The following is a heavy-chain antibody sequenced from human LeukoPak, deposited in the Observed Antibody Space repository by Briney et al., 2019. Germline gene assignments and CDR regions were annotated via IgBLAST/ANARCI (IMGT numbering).Heavy chain of an antibody. J-gene: IGHJ4*02. V-gene: IGHV3-33*06. D-gene: IGHD6-19*01. CDR3: AKDRGYSSGWLDDFDY. CDR2: IWYDGSNK. Sequence: PGRSLRLSCAASGFTFSSYGMHWVRQAPGKGLEWVAVIWYDGSNKYYADSVKGRFTISRDNSKNTLYLQMNSLRAEDTALYYCAKDRGYSSGWLDDFDYWGQGTLVTVSS. CDR1: GFTFSSYG.